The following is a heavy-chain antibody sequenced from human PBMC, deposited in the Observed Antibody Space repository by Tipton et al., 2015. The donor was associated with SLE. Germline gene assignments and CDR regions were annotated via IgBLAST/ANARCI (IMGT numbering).Heavy chain of an antibody. V-gene: IGHV4-61*02. CDR2: VFSSGHT. J-gene: IGHJ4*02. CDR1: GGSISGTTYY. D-gene: IGHD3-10*01. Sequence: TLSLTCTVSGGSISGTTYYWSWIRQPAGRGLEWIGRVFSSGHTNYNPSLKSRVTMSVDTSKNQFSLTLSSVTAADTAVYFCARFDVLLWFRGFDYWGQGTLVTVSS. CDR3: ARFDVLLWFRGFDY.